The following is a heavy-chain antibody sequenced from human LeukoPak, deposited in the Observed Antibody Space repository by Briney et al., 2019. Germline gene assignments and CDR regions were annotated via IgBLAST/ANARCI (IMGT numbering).Heavy chain of an antibody. Sequence: GGSLRLSCAASGFTFSNSAMNWVRQAPGKGLEWVSSITGSGPYMLYADSVKHRFTISRDNTKNLLYLEMNSLRAEDTAMHFCVRDVGAVRGEVYFDYWGQGTLVTVSS. D-gene: IGHD3-10*01. V-gene: IGHV3-21*06. CDR1: GFTFSNSA. CDR2: ITGSGPYM. CDR3: VRDVGAVRGEVYFDY. J-gene: IGHJ4*02.